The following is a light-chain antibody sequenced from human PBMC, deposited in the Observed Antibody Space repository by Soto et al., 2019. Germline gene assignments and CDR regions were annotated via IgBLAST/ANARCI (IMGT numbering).Light chain of an antibody. Sequence: EIVLTQSPATLSLSPGERATLSCRASQSISNFLACYQQKPGQAPRLLIYDASKRATDIPDRFSGSGSGTDFTLTISRLEPEDFAVYYCQHYGNTPPSVTFGPGTKVDIK. CDR3: QHYGNTPPSVT. CDR2: DAS. J-gene: IGKJ3*01. V-gene: IGKV3-20*01. CDR1: QSISNF.